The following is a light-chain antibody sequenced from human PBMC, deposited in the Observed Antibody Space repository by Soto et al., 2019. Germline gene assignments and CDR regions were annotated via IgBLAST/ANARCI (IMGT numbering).Light chain of an antibody. J-gene: IGKJ1*01. Sequence: IQRTQSPSTLSASVGARVTITCRAGQSLSSVVAWYHQKPGRAPKLLIYDASSLESGVPSRFTVIASGTDFPLPLSSLQPDDFATDDCQQYHGYSGFGQGTKVEI. CDR1: QSLSSV. CDR2: DAS. V-gene: IGKV1-5*01. CDR3: QQYHGYSG.